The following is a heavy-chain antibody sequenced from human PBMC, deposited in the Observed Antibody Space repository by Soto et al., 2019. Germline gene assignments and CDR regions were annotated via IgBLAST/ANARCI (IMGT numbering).Heavy chain of an antibody. CDR2: ITWNSGSI. CDR3: AKADSGTYGGLDY. J-gene: IGHJ4*02. CDR1: GFTFDNYA. D-gene: IGHD1-26*01. Sequence: PGGSLRLSCAASGFTFDNYAMHWVRQAPGKGLEWVSFITWNSGSIGYADSVKGRFTISRDNAKNSLYLQVNSLRAEDTALYYFAKADSGTYGGLDYWGQGTRVTVS. V-gene: IGHV3-9*01.